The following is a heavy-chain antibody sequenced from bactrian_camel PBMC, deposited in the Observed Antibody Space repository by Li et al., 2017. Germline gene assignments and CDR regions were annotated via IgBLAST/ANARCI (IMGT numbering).Heavy chain of an antibody. CDR3: AAGWSYGVGTLLRRHYDY. J-gene: IGHJ4*01. Sequence: VQLVESGGGSVQAGGSLRLSCVLSGHSRGSNCVGWFRLLPGRAPAEREGIAAIRKSGGETWYLDSVKGRFTISQDNAKKTMYLQMDHLRTEDTAIYYCAAGWSYGVGTLLRRHYDYWGQGTQVTVS. CDR1: GHSRGSNC. CDR2: IRKSGGET. D-gene: IGHD5*01. V-gene: IGHV3-3*01.